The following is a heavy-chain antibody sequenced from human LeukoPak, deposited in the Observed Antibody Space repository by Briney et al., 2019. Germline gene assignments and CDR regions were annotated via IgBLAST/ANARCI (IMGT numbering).Heavy chain of an antibody. J-gene: IGHJ6*02. V-gene: IGHV1-18*01. CDR3: AGVSTASLYYYYGMDV. CDR2: ISAYNGDT. D-gene: IGHD5/OR15-5a*01. Sequence: GASVKVSCKASGYTFTSYGISWVRQAPGQGLEWMGWISAYNGDTNYAQKPQGRVTMTTDTSTSTAYMELRSLRSDDTAVYYCAGVSTASLYYYYGMDVWGQGTTVTVSS. CDR1: GYTFTSYG.